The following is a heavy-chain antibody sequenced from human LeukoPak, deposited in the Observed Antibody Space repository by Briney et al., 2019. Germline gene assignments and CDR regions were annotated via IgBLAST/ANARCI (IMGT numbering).Heavy chain of an antibody. CDR2: IYASGST. V-gene: IGHV4-4*07. D-gene: IGHD3-22*01. CDR1: GGSISSYY. J-gene: IGHJ5*02. CDR3: ARTVFPYFYDSSGFNNRFDP. Sequence: KPSETLSLTCTVSGGSISSYYWSWIRQPAGNGLEWIGRIYASGSTNYNPSLISRVTLSLDTSKNQFSLKLSSVTAADTAVYYCARTVFPYFYDSSGFNNRFDPWGQGTLVTVSS.